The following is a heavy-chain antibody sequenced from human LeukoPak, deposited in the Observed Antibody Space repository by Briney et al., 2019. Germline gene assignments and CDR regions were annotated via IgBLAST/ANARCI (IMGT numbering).Heavy chain of an antibody. Sequence: PSETLSLTCTVSGGSISSGGYYWSWIRQHPGKGLEWIGYIYYSGSTNYNPSLKSRVTISVDTSKNQFSLKLSSVTAADTAVYYCARHSGDYVDDWGQGTLVTVSS. J-gene: IGHJ4*02. D-gene: IGHD4-17*01. CDR2: IYYSGST. V-gene: IGHV4-61*08. CDR1: GGSISSGGYY. CDR3: ARHSGDYVDD.